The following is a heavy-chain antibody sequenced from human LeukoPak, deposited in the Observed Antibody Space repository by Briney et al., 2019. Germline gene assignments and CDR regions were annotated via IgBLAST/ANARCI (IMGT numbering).Heavy chain of an antibody. CDR3: ARDRGAFHYYYYYMDV. Sequence: GGSLRLSCAASGFTFSSYSMNWVRQAPGKGLEWVSSISSSSSYIYYADSVKGRFTISRDNSKNTLYLQMNSLRAEDTAVYYCARDRGAFHYYYYYMDVWGKGTTVTVSS. V-gene: IGHV3-21*01. J-gene: IGHJ6*03. CDR1: GFTFSSYS. D-gene: IGHD3-16*01. CDR2: ISSSSSYI.